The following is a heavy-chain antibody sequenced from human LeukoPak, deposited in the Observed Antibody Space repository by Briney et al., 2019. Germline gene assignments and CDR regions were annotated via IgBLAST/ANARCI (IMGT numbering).Heavy chain of an antibody. J-gene: IGHJ4*02. CDR3: ARHLSGVTGYTYGRGIDY. CDR2: IKKDGSEK. CDR1: GFTFSSYW. V-gene: IGHV3-7*01. Sequence: GGSLRLSCAVSGFTFSSYWMSWVRQAPGKGLEWVANIKKDGSEKYYVDSVKGRFTISRDNAKTSLYLQMNSLRAQDTAVYYCARHLSGVTGYTYGRGIDYWGQGTLVTVSS. D-gene: IGHD5-18*01.